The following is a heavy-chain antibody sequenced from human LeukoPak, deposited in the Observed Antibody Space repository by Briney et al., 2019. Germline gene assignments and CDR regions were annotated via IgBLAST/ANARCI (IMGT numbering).Heavy chain of an antibody. Sequence: GGSLRLSCAASRFTFSNYGMHWVRQAPGKGLEWVAFIRYDGSSKYYADSVKGRFTISRDNSKNTLYLQMNSLRPEDTAVYYCARARPSMWIDYWGQGTLVTVSS. J-gene: IGHJ4*02. V-gene: IGHV3-30*02. CDR2: IRYDGSSK. CDR1: RFTFSNYG. D-gene: IGHD5-12*01. CDR3: ARARPSMWIDY.